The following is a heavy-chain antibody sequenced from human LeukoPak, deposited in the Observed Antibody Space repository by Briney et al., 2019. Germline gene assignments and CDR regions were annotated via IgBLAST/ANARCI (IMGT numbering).Heavy chain of an antibody. CDR1: GFTFSSYG. V-gene: IGHV3-30*02. Sequence: PGGSLRLSCAASGFTFSSYGMHWVRQAPGKGLEWVAVIRYDGSVTYYADSVKGRFTISRDNSKNMLNLQMNSLRSEDTAIYYCAKYRATEYYSMDVWGQGTTVTVSS. CDR2: IRYDGSVT. D-gene: IGHD2/OR15-2a*01. J-gene: IGHJ6*02. CDR3: AKYRATEYYSMDV.